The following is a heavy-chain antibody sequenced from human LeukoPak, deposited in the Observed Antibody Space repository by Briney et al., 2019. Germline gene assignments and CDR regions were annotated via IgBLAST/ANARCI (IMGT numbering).Heavy chain of an antibody. V-gene: IGHV1-2*06. D-gene: IGHD1-26*01. CDR2: INPKSGGT. CDR1: GYSFADYY. CDR3: AREVGATDNSFDY. Sequence: ASVKVSCKASGYSFADYYIHWVRQAPGQGLEWMGRINPKSGGTDYAQNFQGRVTMTRDTSITTAYMELSSLRSDDRAVYYCAREVGATDNSFDYWGQGTLVTVSS. J-gene: IGHJ4*02.